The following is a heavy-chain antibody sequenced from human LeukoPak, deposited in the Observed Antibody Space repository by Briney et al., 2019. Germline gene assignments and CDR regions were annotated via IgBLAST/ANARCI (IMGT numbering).Heavy chain of an antibody. CDR2: IYTSGST. CDR3: ARQSCGGDCYSVRFDP. Sequence: SETLSLTCTVSGGSISSYYWSWIRQPPGKGLEWIGYIYTSGSTNYNPSLKRRVTISVDTSKNQFSLKLSSVTAADTAVYYCARQSCGGDCYSVRFDPWGQGTLVTVSS. D-gene: IGHD2-21*02. V-gene: IGHV4-4*09. J-gene: IGHJ5*02. CDR1: GGSISSYY.